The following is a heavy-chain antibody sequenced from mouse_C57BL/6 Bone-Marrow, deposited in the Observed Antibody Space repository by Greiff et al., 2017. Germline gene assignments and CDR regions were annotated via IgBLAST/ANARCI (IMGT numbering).Heavy chain of an antibody. CDR3: ASRRDDGYWAPFAY. CDR2: ISSGGSYT. D-gene: IGHD2-3*01. Sequence: VVESGGDLVKPGGSLKLSCAASGFTFSSYGMSWVRQTPDKRLEWVATISSGGSYTYYPDSVKGRFPSSRDNAKNTLYLQMSSLKSEDTAMYYCASRRDDGYWAPFAYWGQGTLVTVSA. CDR1: GFTFSSYG. V-gene: IGHV5-6*02. J-gene: IGHJ3*01.